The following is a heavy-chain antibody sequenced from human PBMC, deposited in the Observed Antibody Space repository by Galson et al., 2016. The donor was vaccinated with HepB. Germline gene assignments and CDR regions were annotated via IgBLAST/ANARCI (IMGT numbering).Heavy chain of an antibody. D-gene: IGHD2-15*01. CDR1: GFRISNNW. Sequence: SLRLSCAVSGFRISNNWMTWVRQSPDKGLEWVANIKPDGSEKYYVDSVKGRFTISRDNAKNSLYLQLNSLRAEDTAVYYCARDGFVASGVFDSWGQGTLVIVSS. CDR2: IKPDGSEK. V-gene: IGHV3-7*03. CDR3: ARDGFVASGVFDS. J-gene: IGHJ4*02.